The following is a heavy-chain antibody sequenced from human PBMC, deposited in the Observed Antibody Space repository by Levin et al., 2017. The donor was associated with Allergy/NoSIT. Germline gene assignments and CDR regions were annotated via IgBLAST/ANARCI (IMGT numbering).Heavy chain of an antibody. CDR1: GGSINTAGHY. V-gene: IGHV4-31*03. CDR2: IYSGGST. J-gene: IGHJ3*01. Sequence: SQTLSLTCSVSGGSINTAGHYWNWVRQHPGKGLEWIGHIYSGGSTYYNPSLKSRVSISFDTSKSQFFLKLTSVTAADTAMYYCAKEWEGDFGELYGSFDVWGHGTMVTVSS. D-gene: IGHD1-26*01. CDR3: AKEWEGDFGELYGSFDV.